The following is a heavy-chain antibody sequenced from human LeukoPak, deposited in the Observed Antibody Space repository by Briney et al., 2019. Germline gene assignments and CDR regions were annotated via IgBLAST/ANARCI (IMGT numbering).Heavy chain of an antibody. D-gene: IGHD6-19*01. Sequence: PGGSLRLSCAAPAFTFSSYSMNWVRQAPGKGLEWVSFISSRSDYIYYADSVKGRFTISRDNAKNSLYLQMNSLRAEDTAVYYCARAQQWLGEDAFDIWGQGTMVTVSS. J-gene: IGHJ3*02. V-gene: IGHV3-21*01. CDR1: AFTFSSYS. CDR3: ARAQQWLGEDAFDI. CDR2: ISSRSDYI.